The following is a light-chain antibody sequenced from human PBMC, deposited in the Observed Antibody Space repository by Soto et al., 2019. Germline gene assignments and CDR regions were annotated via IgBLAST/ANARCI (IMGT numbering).Light chain of an antibody. CDR1: QSLLDRDYGKMY. J-gene: IGKJ4*01. CDR3: MPRLEFALT. CDR2: TVS. V-gene: IGKV2-40*01. Sequence: EIVMTQTPLSLPVTPGDLASISCRSSQSLLDRDYGKMYLDWYVQKPGQSPQLLMYTVSYRAPGVTERFSGIGSGTDFTLQISRVEADAVGLYYCMPRLEFALTFGGGTKVQIK.